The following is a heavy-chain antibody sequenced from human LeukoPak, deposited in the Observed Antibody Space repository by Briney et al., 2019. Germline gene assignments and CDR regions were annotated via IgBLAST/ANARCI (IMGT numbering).Heavy chain of an antibody. CDR2: IYYSGSA. D-gene: IGHD3-10*01. CDR3: ARGIIMVRGVKPSFDY. CDR1: GGSISSYY. V-gene: IGHV4-59*01. J-gene: IGHJ4*02. Sequence: PSETLSLTCTVSGGSISSYYWSWIRQPPGKGLEWIGDIYYSGSANYNPSLKSRVTISVDTSKNQFSLKLSSVAAADTAVYYCARGIIMVRGVKPSFDYGGQGTLVTVSS.